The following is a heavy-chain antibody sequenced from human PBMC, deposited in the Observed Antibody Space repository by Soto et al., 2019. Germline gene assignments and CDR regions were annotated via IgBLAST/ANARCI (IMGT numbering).Heavy chain of an antibody. CDR3: ARGYCSGGSCYSVTYYFDY. V-gene: IGHV1-69*13. D-gene: IGHD2-15*01. Sequence: SVKVSCKASGGTFSSYAISWVRQAPGQGLEWMGGIIPIFGTANYAQKFQGRVTITADESTSTAYMELSSLRSEDTAVYYCARGYCSGGSCYSVTYYFDYWGQGTLVTVSS. CDR1: GGTFSSYA. J-gene: IGHJ4*02. CDR2: IIPIFGTA.